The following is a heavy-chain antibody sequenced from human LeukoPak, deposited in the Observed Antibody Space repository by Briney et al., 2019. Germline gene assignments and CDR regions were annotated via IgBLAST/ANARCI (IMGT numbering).Heavy chain of an antibody. D-gene: IGHD2-15*01. CDR2: MNPNSGNT. V-gene: IGHV1-8*03. Sequence: ASVKVSCKASGYTFTSYDINWVRQATGQGLEWMGWMNPNSGNTGYAQKFQGRVTITRNTSISTAYMELSSLRSEDTAVYYCARLTPYYYYMDVWGKGTTVTVSS. J-gene: IGHJ6*03. CDR1: GYTFTSYD. CDR3: ARLTPYYYYMDV.